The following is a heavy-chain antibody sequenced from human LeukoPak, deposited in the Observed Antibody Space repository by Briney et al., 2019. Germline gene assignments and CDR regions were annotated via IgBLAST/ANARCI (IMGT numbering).Heavy chain of an antibody. CDR2: ISSSGSTI. D-gene: IGHD3-10*01. J-gene: IGHJ4*02. Sequence: GGSLRLSCAASGFTFSSYEMNWVRQAPGKGLEWVSYISSSGSTIYYADSVKGRFTISRDNAKNSLYLQMSSLRAEDTAVYYCARTPYGMGSDYWGQGTLVTVSS. CDR3: ARTPYGMGSDY. V-gene: IGHV3-48*03. CDR1: GFTFSSYE.